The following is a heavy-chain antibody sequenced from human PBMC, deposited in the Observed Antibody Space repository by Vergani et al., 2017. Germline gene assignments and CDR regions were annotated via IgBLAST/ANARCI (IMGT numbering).Heavy chain of an antibody. D-gene: IGHD3-22*01. CDR2: IIPIFGTA. CDR1: GGTFSSYA. Sequence: QVQLVQSGAEVKKPGASVKVSCKASGGTFSSYAISWVRQAPGQGLEWMGGIIPIFGTANYAQKFQGRVTITADKSTSTAYMELSSLRSEDTAVYYCARGGYYDSSGYYEHHDAFDIWGQGTMVTVSS. CDR3: ARGGYYDSSGYYEHHDAFDI. J-gene: IGHJ3*02. V-gene: IGHV1-69*06.